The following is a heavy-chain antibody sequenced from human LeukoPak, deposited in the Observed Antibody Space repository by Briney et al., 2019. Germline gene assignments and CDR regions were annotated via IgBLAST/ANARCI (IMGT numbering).Heavy chain of an antibody. CDR3: ARRKEKRRYDFWSGYYEDWFDP. J-gene: IGHJ5*02. CDR1: GFTFSGSA. CDR2: IRSKANTYAT. Sequence: GGSLRLSCAASGFTFSGSAMHWVRQASGKGLEWVGRIRSKANTYATAYAASVKGRFTISRDDSKNTAYLQMNSLKTEDTAVYYCARRKEKRRYDFWSGYYEDWFDPWGQGTLVTVSS. V-gene: IGHV3-73*01. D-gene: IGHD3-3*01.